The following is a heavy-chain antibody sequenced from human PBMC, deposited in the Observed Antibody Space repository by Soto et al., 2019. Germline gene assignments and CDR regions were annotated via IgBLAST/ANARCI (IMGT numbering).Heavy chain of an antibody. D-gene: IGHD6-13*01. Sequence: QVQLVQSGAEVKKPGASVKVSCKASGYTFTSYDINWVRQATGQGLERMGWMNPNSGNTGYAQKFQGRVTVTRNTSISTAYMELSSLRSEDTAVYYCARGPGSWYYYYMDVWGKGTKVTVSS. V-gene: IGHV1-8*01. CDR1: GYTFTSYD. CDR3: ARGPGSWYYYYMDV. J-gene: IGHJ6*03. CDR2: MNPNSGNT.